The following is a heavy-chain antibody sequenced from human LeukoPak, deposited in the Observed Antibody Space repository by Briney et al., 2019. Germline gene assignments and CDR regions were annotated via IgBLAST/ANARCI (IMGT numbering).Heavy chain of an antibody. J-gene: IGHJ6*02. V-gene: IGHV4-59*08. CDR2: VYYSGST. CDR3: ARHQPWDTAIGPAMDV. CDR1: GGSISTYY. Sequence: SETLSLTCTVSGGSISTYYWSWIRQPPGKGLEWIGYVYYSGSTNYSPSLKSRVTISVDTSKNQFSLKLSSVTAADTAVYYCARHQPWDTAIGPAMDVWGQGTTVTVSS. D-gene: IGHD5-18*01.